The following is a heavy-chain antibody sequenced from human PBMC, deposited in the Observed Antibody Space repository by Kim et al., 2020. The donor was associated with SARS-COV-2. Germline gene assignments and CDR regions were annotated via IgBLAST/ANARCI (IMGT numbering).Heavy chain of an antibody. CDR3: ARGGAGNLGGLFSHFDY. Sequence: SETLSLTCAVSGGSISSSNWWSWVRQPPGKGLEWIGEIYHSGSTNYNPSLKSRVTISVDKSKNQFSLKLSSVTAADTAVYYCARGGAGNLGGLFSHFDYWGQGTLVTVSS. D-gene: IGHD3-16*01. V-gene: IGHV4-4*02. J-gene: IGHJ4*02. CDR2: IYHSGST. CDR1: GGSISSSNW.